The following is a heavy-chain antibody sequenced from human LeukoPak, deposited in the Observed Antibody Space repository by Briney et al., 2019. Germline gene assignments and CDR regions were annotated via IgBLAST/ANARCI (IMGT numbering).Heavy chain of an antibody. CDR2: ISAYNGNT. V-gene: IGHV1-18*01. D-gene: IGHD1-26*01. Sequence: ASVKVSCKASGYTFTSYGISWVRQAPGQGLEWMGWISAYNGNTNYAQKPQSRVTMTTDTSTSTAYMELRRLRSDDTAVYYCARAGIVGATLDYWGQGTLVTVSS. CDR3: ARAGIVGATLDY. CDR1: GYTFTSYG. J-gene: IGHJ4*02.